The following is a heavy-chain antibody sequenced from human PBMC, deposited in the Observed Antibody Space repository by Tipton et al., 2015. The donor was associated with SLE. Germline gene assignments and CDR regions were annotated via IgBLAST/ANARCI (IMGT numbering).Heavy chain of an antibody. V-gene: IGHV4-34*01. Sequence: TLSLTCSVYDGSFSGYYWTWIRQPPGKGLEWIGEINHSGGTDYNPSLKSRVTMSVDTSKNQFSLKLRSVTAADTAVYYCARAPGLDRDYSYYYYMDVWGKGTTVTVSS. J-gene: IGHJ6*03. CDR3: ARAPGLDRDYSYYYYMDV. CDR2: INHSGGT. CDR1: DGSFSGYY. D-gene: IGHD3/OR15-3a*01.